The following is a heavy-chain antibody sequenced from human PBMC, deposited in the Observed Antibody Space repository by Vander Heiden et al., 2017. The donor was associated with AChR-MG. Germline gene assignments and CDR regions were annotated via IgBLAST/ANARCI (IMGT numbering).Heavy chain of an antibody. Sequence: EVQLVESGGGLVKPGGSLRLSCAASGFTFSSYSMNWVRQAPGKGLEWVSSISSSSSYIYYADSVKGRFTISRDNAKNSLYLQMNSLRAEDTAVYYCAREERYSYGIDYWGQGTLVTVSS. D-gene: IGHD5-18*01. CDR3: AREERYSYGIDY. J-gene: IGHJ4*02. V-gene: IGHV3-21*01. CDR2: ISSSSSYI. CDR1: GFTFSSYS.